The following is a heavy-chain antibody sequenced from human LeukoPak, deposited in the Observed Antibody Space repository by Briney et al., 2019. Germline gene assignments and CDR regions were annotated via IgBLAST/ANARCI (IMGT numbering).Heavy chain of an antibody. V-gene: IGHV1-69*04. D-gene: IGHD2-21*02. J-gene: IGHJ4*02. CDR2: IIPILGIA. Sequence: SVKVSCKASGGTFSSYAISWVRQAPGQGLEWMGRIIPILGIANYAQKFQGRVTMTRDTSTSTVYMELSSLRSEDTAVYYCARSWGGDSYEVDYWGQGTLVTVSS. CDR1: GGTFSSYA. CDR3: ARSWGGDSYEVDY.